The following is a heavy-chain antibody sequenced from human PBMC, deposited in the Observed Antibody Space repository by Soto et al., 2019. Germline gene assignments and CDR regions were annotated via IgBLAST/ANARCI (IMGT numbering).Heavy chain of an antibody. Sequence: GGSLRLSCAASGFTFSSYGMHWVRQAPGKGLEWVAVISYDGSNKYYADSVKGRFTISRDNSKNTLYLQMNSLRAEDTAVYYCAKGQLYSSSWYEVDYWGQGTLVTVSS. CDR1: GFTFSSYG. J-gene: IGHJ4*02. CDR2: ISYDGSNK. D-gene: IGHD6-13*01. CDR3: AKGQLYSSSWYEVDY. V-gene: IGHV3-30*18.